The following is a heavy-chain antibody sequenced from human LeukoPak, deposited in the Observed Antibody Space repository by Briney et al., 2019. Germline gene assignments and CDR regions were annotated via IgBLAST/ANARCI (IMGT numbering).Heavy chain of an antibody. CDR2: ISYDGSNK. Sequence: AGGGLRLSCAASGFTFSYYSMHWGRQAPGQGLGWGAGISYDGSNKYYADSVKGRFTISRDNSKNTLYLQVNSLRAEDTAVYYCARVEEPGIAVAGSRAMDVWGKGTTVTVSS. D-gene: IGHD6-19*01. CDR1: GFTFSYYS. V-gene: IGHV3-30*04. CDR3: ARVEEPGIAVAGSRAMDV. J-gene: IGHJ6*04.